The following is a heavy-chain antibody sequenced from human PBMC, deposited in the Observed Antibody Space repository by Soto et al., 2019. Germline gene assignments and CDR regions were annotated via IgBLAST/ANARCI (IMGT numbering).Heavy chain of an antibody. Sequence: GGSLRLSCAASGFTLSRYGMHWVRQAPGKGLEWVAVIWFDGSNKNYADSVKGRFTVSKDNSKNTLYLQMDGLGAEDTAVYYCARAYDTSGYPYFDYWGQGTLVTVPS. V-gene: IGHV3-33*01. D-gene: IGHD3-22*01. CDR2: IWFDGSNK. CDR3: ARAYDTSGYPYFDY. J-gene: IGHJ4*02. CDR1: GFTLSRYG.